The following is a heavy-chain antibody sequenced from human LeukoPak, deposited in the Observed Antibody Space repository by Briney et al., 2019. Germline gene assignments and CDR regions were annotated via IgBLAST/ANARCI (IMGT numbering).Heavy chain of an antibody. V-gene: IGHV3-23*01. CDR1: GFTFSSYA. J-gene: IGHJ6*02. CDR3: AKDNYNISDYGMDV. Sequence: GGSLRLSCAASGFTFSSYAMSWVRQAPGKGLEWVSTISGSGGSTYYADSVKGRFTISRDNSKNTLYLQMNSLRAEDTAVYYCAKDNYNISDYGMDVWGQGTTVTVSS. CDR2: ISGSGGST. D-gene: IGHD1-14*01.